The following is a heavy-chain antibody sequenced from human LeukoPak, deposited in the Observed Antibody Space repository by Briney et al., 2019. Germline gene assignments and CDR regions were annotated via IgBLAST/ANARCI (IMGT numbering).Heavy chain of an antibody. J-gene: IGHJ4*02. CDR3: ARDSTTNYYFDY. D-gene: IGHD1-1*01. Sequence: GGSLRLSCAASGFTFSSYSMNWVRQAPGEGLEWVSSISSSSSYIYYADSVKGRFTISRDNAKNSLYLQMNSLRAEDTAVYYCARDSTTNYYFDYWGQGTLVTVSS. V-gene: IGHV3-21*01. CDR2: ISSSSSYI. CDR1: GFTFSSYS.